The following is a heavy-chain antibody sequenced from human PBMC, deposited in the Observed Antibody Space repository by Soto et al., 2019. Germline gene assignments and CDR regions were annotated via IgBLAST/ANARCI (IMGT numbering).Heavy chain of an antibody. D-gene: IGHD3-16*01. V-gene: IGHV1-2*04. Sequence: QVQLVQSGAEVKKPGASVKVSCKASGYTFTGYYMHWVRQAPGQGLEWMGWINPNSGGTNYAQKFKGWVTMTRDTSISTAYMERSRLRSDDTAVYYCARGGGGDLRGWDPPIDYWGQGTLVTVSS. CDR1: GYTFTGYY. CDR3: ARGGGGDLRGWDPPIDY. CDR2: INPNSGGT. J-gene: IGHJ4*02.